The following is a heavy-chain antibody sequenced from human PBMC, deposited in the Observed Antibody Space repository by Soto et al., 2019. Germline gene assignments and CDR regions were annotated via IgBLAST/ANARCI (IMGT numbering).Heavy chain of an antibody. J-gene: IGHJ3*02. CDR2: IYHSGST. Sequence: TLSLTCAVSGGSISSSNWWSCVRQPPGKGLEWIGEIYHSGSTNYNPSLKSRVTISVDKSKNQFSLKLSSVTAADTAVYYCARGGRIVGATRGAFDIWGQGTMVTVSS. D-gene: IGHD1-26*01. CDR3: ARGGRIVGATRGAFDI. V-gene: IGHV4-4*02. CDR1: GGSISSSNW.